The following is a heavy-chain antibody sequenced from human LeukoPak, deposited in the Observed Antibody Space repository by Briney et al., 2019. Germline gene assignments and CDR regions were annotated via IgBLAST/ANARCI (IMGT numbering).Heavy chain of an antibody. CDR2: IIPIFGTA. J-gene: IGHJ1*01. CDR1: GGTFSSYA. CDR3: AEGVTSIARGGYFQH. Sequence: GSSVKVSCKASGGTFSSYAISWVRQAPGQGLEWMGGIIPIFGTANYAQKFQGRVTITADESTSTAYMELSSLRSEDTAVYYCAEGVTSIARGGYFQHWGQGTLVTVSS. D-gene: IGHD2-15*01. V-gene: IGHV1-69*01.